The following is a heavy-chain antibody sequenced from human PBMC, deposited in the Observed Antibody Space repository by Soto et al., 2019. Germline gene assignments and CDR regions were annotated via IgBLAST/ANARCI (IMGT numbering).Heavy chain of an antibody. Sequence: GESLKISCKGSGYRFTNYWIGWVRQAPGQGLEWMSWISAYNGDTNYAQKLQGRVTMTTDTSTSTAYMELRSLRSDDTAVYYCATEGGGMDVSGQGTTVTVS. CDR3: ATEGGGMDV. J-gene: IGHJ6*02. CDR2: ISAYNGDT. CDR1: GYRFTNYW. V-gene: IGHV1-18*04.